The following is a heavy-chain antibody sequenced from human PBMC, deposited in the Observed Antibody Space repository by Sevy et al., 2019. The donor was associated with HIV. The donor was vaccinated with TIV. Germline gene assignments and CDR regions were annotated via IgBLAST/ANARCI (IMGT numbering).Heavy chain of an antibody. CDR2: INWTGGST. D-gene: IGHD5-18*01. CDR1: GFTFDDYG. Sequence: GGSLRLSCAASGFTFDDYGMSWVRQAPGKGLEWVSGINWTGGSTGYADSVKGRFTISRDNAKNSLYLQVNSMRAEDTALYYCARHGYGYGYHALLDYYYGMDVWGQGTTVTVSS. CDR3: ARHGYGYGYHALLDYYYGMDV. V-gene: IGHV3-20*04. J-gene: IGHJ6*02.